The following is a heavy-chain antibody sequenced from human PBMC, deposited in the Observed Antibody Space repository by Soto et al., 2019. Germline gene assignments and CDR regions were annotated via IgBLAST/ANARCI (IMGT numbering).Heavy chain of an antibody. CDR3: ARDVLQFWTDDSTRDYGMDV. CDR2: IIPVFGTT. D-gene: IGHD3-3*02. J-gene: IGHJ6*02. CDR1: GGTFRTHG. Sequence: QVQLVQSGAEVKKPGSSVKVSCKASGGTFRTHGVSWVRQAPGKGLEWVGGIIPVFGTTNYTQKFQGRVTITADESTSTVYLELSSLRSEDTAVYYCARDVLQFWTDDSTRDYGMDVWGQGTTVIVSS. V-gene: IGHV1-69*01.